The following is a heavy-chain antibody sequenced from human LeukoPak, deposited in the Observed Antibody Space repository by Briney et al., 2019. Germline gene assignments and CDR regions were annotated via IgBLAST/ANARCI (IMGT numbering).Heavy chain of an antibody. CDR1: GGSFSGYY. V-gene: IGHV4-34*01. CDR3: ARRAWGYSGYDLHYYMDV. CDR2: INHSGST. Sequence: SETLSLTCAVYGGSFSGYYWSWIRQPPGKGLEWIGEINHSGSTNYNPSLKSRVTISVDTSKNQFSLKLSSVTAADTAVYYCARRAWGYSGYDLHYYMDVWGKGTTVTVSS. J-gene: IGHJ6*03. D-gene: IGHD5-12*01.